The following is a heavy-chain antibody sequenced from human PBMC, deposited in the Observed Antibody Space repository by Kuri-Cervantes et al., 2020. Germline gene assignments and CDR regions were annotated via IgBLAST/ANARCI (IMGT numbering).Heavy chain of an antibody. J-gene: IGHJ5*01. D-gene: IGHD3-9*01. CDR1: GDSVSNNNAA. CDR2: TYYRSQWLS. CDR3: ARKQFIDIYKWFDS. Sequence: SQTLSLTCAISGDSVSNNNAAWHRIRLAPSSGLEWLGRTYYRSQWLSDYAVSVKSRITINPDTSKNQLSLQLNSVTPEDTAIYYCARKQFIDIYKWFDSWGQGTLVTVSS. V-gene: IGHV6-1*01.